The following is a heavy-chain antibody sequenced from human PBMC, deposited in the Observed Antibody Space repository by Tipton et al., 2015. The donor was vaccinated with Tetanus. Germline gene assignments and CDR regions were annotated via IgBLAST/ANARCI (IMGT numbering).Heavy chain of an antibody. Sequence: QSGPEVKKPGSSVRVSCKTSGGMFNSYAISWVRQAPGQGLEWMGGIFPQFGTSNYAPKFQDRVTMTADTSTGTVYMDLSSLRSDDTAVYYCAFGLAVAGSDALDFWGQGTMVTISS. J-gene: IGHJ3*01. V-gene: IGHV1-69*06. CDR1: GGMFNSYA. CDR3: AFGLAVAGSDALDF. CDR2: IFPQFGTS. D-gene: IGHD6-19*01.